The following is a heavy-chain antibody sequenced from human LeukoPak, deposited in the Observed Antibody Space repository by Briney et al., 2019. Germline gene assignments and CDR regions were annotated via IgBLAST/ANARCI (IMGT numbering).Heavy chain of an antibody. D-gene: IGHD3-22*01. CDR3: AREGTYYDSSGYYVS. Sequence: GGSLRLSCAASGFTFSSFAMTWVRQAPGKGLEWVSVISGSGGRTYYADSAKGRFTLSRDNSNNTLFLEMSSLSAEDTAVYYCAREGTYYDSSGYYVSWGQGTLVTVSS. J-gene: IGHJ5*02. CDR1: GFTFSSFA. V-gene: IGHV3-23*01. CDR2: ISGSGGRT.